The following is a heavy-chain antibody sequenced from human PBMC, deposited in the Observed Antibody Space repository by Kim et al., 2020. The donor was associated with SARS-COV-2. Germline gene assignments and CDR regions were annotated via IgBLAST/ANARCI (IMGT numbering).Heavy chain of an antibody. CDR3: ARDGHYDYVWGSYRFDY. Sequence: SVKVSCKASGGTFSSYAISWVRQAPGQGLEWMGGIIPIFGTANYAQKFQGRVTITADESTSTAYMELSSLRSEDTAVYYCARDGHYDYVWGSYRFDYWGQGTLVTVSS. CDR2: IIPIFGTA. CDR1: GGTFSSYA. V-gene: IGHV1-69*13. J-gene: IGHJ4*02. D-gene: IGHD3-16*02.